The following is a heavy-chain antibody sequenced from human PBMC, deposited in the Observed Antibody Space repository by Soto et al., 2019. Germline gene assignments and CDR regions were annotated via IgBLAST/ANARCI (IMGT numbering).Heavy chain of an antibody. J-gene: IGHJ6*02. V-gene: IGHV3-11*01. CDR1: GFTFSDYY. Sequence: NPGGSLRLSCAASGFTFSDYYMSWIRPAPGKGLEWVSYISSSGSTIYYADSVKGRFTISRDNAKNSLYLQMNSLRAEDTAVYYCARAREYYYDSSGYYPLGYYGMDVWGQGTTVTVS. CDR3: ARAREYYYDSSGYYPLGYYGMDV. CDR2: ISSSGSTI. D-gene: IGHD3-22*01.